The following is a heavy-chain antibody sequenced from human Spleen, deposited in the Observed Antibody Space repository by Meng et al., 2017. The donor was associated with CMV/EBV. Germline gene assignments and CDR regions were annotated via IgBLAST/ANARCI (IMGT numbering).Heavy chain of an antibody. D-gene: IGHD2-2*01. CDR1: GGSISSSSYY. J-gene: IGHJ5*02. CDR3: ARLLSIVVVPAATWFDP. V-gene: IGHV4-39*01. CDR2: IYYSGST. Sequence: SETLSLTCTVSGGSISSSSYYWGWIRQPPGKGLEWIGSIYYSGSTYYNPSLKSRVTISVDTSKNQFSLKLSSVTAADTAVYYCARLLSIVVVPAATWFDPWGQGTLVTVSS.